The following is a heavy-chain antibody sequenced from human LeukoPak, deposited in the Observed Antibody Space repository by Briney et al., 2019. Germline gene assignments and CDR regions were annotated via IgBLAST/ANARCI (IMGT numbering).Heavy chain of an antibody. D-gene: IGHD3-22*01. J-gene: IGHJ4*02. CDR2: ISYDGSNK. CDR1: GFTFSSYA. Sequence: GGSLRLSCAASGFTFSSYAMHWVRQAPGKGLEWVAVISYDGSNKYYADSVKGRFTISRDNSKNTLYLQMNSLRAEDTAVYYCARDSYDSSGYYYFFPDYWGQGTLVTVSS. CDR3: ARDSYDSSGYYYFFPDY. V-gene: IGHV3-30-3*01.